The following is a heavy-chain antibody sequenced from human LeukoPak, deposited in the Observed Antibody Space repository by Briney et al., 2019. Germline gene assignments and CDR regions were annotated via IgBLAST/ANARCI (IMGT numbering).Heavy chain of an antibody. J-gene: IGHJ5*02. CDR3: ARDHDYGDYVMSWFDP. CDR2: INPNSGGT. CDR1: GYTFTGCY. Sequence: GASVKVSCKASGYTFTGCYMHWVRQAPGQGLEWMGWINPNSGGTNYAQKFQGRVTMTRDTSISTAYMELSRLRSDDTAVYYCARDHDYGDYVMSWFDPWGQGTLVTVSS. D-gene: IGHD4-17*01. V-gene: IGHV1-2*02.